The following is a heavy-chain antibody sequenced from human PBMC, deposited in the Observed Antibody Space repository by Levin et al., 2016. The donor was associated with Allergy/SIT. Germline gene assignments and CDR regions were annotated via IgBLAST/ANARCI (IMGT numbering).Heavy chain of an antibody. CDR3: ARAEVATITY. CDR2: INTNTGNP. J-gene: IGHJ4*02. Sequence: WVRQAPGQGLEWMGWINTNTGNPTYAQGFTGRFVFSLDTSVSTAYLQISSLKAEDTAVYYCARAEVATITYWGQGTLVTVSS. V-gene: IGHV7-4-1*02. D-gene: IGHD5-12*01.